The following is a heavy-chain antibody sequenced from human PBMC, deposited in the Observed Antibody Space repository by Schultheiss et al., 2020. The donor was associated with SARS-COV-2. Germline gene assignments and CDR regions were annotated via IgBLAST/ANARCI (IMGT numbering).Heavy chain of an antibody. D-gene: IGHD3-10*01. J-gene: IGHJ6*02. CDR1: GFPFSTYD. CDR2: ISYDGSDQ. CDR3: AKALYLYTSGSYTAYGMDV. V-gene: IGHV3-30*18. Sequence: GGSLRLSCAASGFPFSTYDMHWVRQAPGKGLEWVAVISYDGSDQNYDESVKGRFTVSRDNSKKTMYLQMNSLRGEDTAVYYCAKALYLYTSGSYTAYGMDVWGQGTTVTVSS.